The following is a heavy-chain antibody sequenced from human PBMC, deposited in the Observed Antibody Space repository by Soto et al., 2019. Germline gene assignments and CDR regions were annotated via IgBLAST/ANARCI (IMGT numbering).Heavy chain of an antibody. Sequence: GGSLRLSCAASGFTFDDYAMHWVRQGPGKGLEWVSGISWNSDMITYADSVKGRFTVSRDNAKNSLDLEMNSLRVEDTALYYCVKDTYILVGATLLDSSGQGTLVTFSS. CDR3: VKDTYILVGATLLDS. V-gene: IGHV3-9*01. D-gene: IGHD1-26*01. CDR2: ISWNSDMI. CDR1: GFTFDDYA. J-gene: IGHJ4*02.